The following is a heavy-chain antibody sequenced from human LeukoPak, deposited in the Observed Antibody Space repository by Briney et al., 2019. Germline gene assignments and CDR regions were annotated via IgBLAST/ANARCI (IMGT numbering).Heavy chain of an antibody. CDR1: GGTFSSYA. CDR2: IIPIPGIA. D-gene: IGHD1-7*01. Sequence: ASVKVSCKASGGTFSSYAISWVRQAPGQGLEWMGRIIPIPGIANYAQKFQGRVTITADKPTSTAYMELSSLRSEDTAVYYCARDRVTGTPTGADYWGQGTLVTVSS. J-gene: IGHJ4*02. CDR3: ARDRVTGTPTGADY. V-gene: IGHV1-69*04.